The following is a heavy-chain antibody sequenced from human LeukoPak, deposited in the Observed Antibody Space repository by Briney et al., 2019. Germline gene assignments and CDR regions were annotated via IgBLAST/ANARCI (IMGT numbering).Heavy chain of an antibody. J-gene: IGHJ4*02. D-gene: IGHD1-26*01. CDR1: GFTFSSYS. V-gene: IGHV3-21*04. CDR3: ARSSGSRTRSFDY. CDR2: ISSSGSYI. Sequence: PGGSLRLSCAASGFTFSSYSMTWVRQVPGKGLEWVSSISSSGSYINYADSVKGRFTISRDNAKNSLYLQMNSLRAEDTAVYYCARSSGSRTRSFDYWGQGTLVTVSS.